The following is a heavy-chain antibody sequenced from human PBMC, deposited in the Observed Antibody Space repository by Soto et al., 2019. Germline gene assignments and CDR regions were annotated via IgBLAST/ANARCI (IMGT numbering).Heavy chain of an antibody. J-gene: IGHJ3*02. CDR1: GGSISSYY. V-gene: IGHV4-4*07. Sequence: PSETLSLTCTVSGGSISSYYWSWIRQPAGKGLEWIGRIYTSGSTNYNPSLKSRVTMSVDTSKNQFSLKLSSVTAADTAVYYCARVINRFFRDGYGGNPDAFDIWGQGTMVTVSS. D-gene: IGHD4-17*01. CDR3: ARVINRFFRDGYGGNPDAFDI. CDR2: IYTSGST.